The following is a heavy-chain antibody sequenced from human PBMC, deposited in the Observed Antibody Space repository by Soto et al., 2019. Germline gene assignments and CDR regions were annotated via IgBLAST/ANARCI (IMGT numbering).Heavy chain of an antibody. CDR3: ARHASFKYSRGRDGFDI. J-gene: IGHJ3*02. CDR1: GASISNYY. D-gene: IGHD6-19*01. Sequence: QVQLQESGPGLVKPSETLSLTCTVSGASISNYYWSWIRQAPGKGLEWIAYISDSGSTDYNPSLKRRVTISVDTSKNQISLKLSSVTAADTAVYYCARHASFKYSRGRDGFDIWGQGTMVTVSS. CDR2: ISDSGST. V-gene: IGHV4-59*08.